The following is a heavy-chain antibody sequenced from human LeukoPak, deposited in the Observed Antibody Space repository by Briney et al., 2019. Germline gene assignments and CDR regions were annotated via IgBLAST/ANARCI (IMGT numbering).Heavy chain of an antibody. Sequence: GGSLRLSCAASGFTFSSYAMSWVRQAPGKGPEWVSDISGSGGSTYYADSVKGRLTISRDNSNNTLYLQMNSLRAEDTALYYCAKDQKATYGSGSAEEGDYWGQGTLVTVSS. D-gene: IGHD3-10*01. V-gene: IGHV3-23*01. CDR3: AKDQKATYGSGSAEEGDY. CDR1: GFTFSSYA. J-gene: IGHJ4*02. CDR2: ISGSGGST.